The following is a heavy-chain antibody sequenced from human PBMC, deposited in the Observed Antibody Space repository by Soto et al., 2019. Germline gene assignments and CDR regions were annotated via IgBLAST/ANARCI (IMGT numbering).Heavy chain of an antibody. Sequence: PGGSLRLSCAASGFTFSSYAMSWVRQAPGKGLEWVSAISGSGGSTYYADSVKGRFTISRDNSKNTLYLQMNSLRAEDTAVYYCAKLGGHSGYGYLFDYWGKGTLVTVAS. J-gene: IGHJ4*02. CDR1: GFTFSSYA. V-gene: IGHV3-23*01. CDR3: AKLGGHSGYGYLFDY. D-gene: IGHD5-12*01. CDR2: ISGSGGST.